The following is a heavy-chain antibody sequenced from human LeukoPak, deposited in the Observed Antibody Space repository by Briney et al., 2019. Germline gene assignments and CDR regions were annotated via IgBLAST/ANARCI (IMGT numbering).Heavy chain of an antibody. CDR3: ARETSIAAAGRRVDY. J-gene: IGHJ4*02. CDR2: IYHSGST. D-gene: IGHD6-13*01. Sequence: PSETLSLTCTVSGYSISSGYYWGWIRQPPGKGLEWIGSIYHSGSTYYNPSLKSRVTISVDTSKNQFSLELSSVTAADTAVYYCARETSIAAAGRRVDYWGQGTLVTVSS. CDR1: GYSISSGYY. V-gene: IGHV4-38-2*02.